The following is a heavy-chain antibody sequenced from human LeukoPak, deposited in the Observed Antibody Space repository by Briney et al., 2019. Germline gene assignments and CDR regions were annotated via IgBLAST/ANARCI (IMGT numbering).Heavy chain of an antibody. J-gene: IGHJ1*01. Sequence: ASVKVSCKASGYTFTSYYMHWVRQAPGQGLEGMGIINPSSGSTNYAQKFQGSVTITRDTSTSTVYMEVSSLRSEDTAVYHCARGDYGGKVSQYWGQATLVTVSS. D-gene: IGHD4-23*01. CDR2: INPSSGST. CDR1: GYTFTSYY. V-gene: IGHV1-46*01. CDR3: ARGDYGGKVSQY.